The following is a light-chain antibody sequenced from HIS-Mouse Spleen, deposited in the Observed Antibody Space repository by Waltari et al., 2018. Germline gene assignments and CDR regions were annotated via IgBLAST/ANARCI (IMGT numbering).Light chain of an antibody. CDR1: SSDVGSYNL. CDR3: CSYAGSSTV. CDR2: EGS. V-gene: IGLV2-23*01. Sequence: QSALTQPASVSGSPGQSITIPCTGTSSDVGSYNLVSWYQPHPGKAPKLMIYEGSKRPSGVSNRFSGSKSGNTASLTISGLQAEDEADYYCCSYAGSSTVFGGGTKLTVL. J-gene: IGLJ2*01.